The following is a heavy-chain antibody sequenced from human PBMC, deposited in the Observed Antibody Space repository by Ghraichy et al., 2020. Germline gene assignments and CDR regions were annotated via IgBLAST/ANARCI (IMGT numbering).Heavy chain of an antibody. Sequence: SQTLSLTCTVSGGSISSYYWSWIRQPPGKGLEWIGYIYYSGSTNYNPSLKSRVTISVDTSKNQFSLKLSSVTAADTAVYYCARQSIAAPYYYYYMDVWGKGTTVTVSS. J-gene: IGHJ6*03. V-gene: IGHV4-59*01. CDR2: IYYSGST. D-gene: IGHD6-6*01. CDR3: ARQSIAAPYYYYYMDV. CDR1: GGSISSYY.